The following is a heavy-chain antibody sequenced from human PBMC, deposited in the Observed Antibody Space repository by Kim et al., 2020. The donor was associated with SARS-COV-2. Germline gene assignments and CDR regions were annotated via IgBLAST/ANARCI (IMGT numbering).Heavy chain of an antibody. CDR1: GGSISNYY. J-gene: IGHJ1*01. CDR3: ARLGEGAIKD. D-gene: IGHD1-26*01. V-gene: IGHV4-4*09. CDR2: TYSSGTT. Sequence: SETLSLTCTVSGGSISNYYWSWIRQPPGKGLEWIGYTYSSGTTNYNSSLNSRVTISVDTSKNQFSLKLTSVTAADMAVYYCARLGEGAIKDWGQGTLVTVSS.